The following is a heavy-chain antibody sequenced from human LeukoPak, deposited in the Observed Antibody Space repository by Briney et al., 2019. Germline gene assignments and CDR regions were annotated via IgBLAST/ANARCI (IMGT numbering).Heavy chain of an antibody. CDR2: IYSGGST. Sequence: GGSLRLSCAASGFTVSSDYMSWVRQAPGKGLQWVSVIYSGGSTYYADSVKGRFTISRDNSKNTLYLQMNSLRAEDTAVYYCARVFYSGYSRWFDPWGQGTLVTVSS. J-gene: IGHJ5*02. CDR3: ARVFYSGYSRWFDP. D-gene: IGHD5-12*01. V-gene: IGHV3-66*01. CDR1: GFTVSSDY.